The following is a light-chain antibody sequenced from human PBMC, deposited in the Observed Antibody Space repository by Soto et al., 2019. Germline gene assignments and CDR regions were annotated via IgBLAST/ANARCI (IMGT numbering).Light chain of an antibody. CDR3: QRYKSYSRT. Sequence: DIQMTQSPSTLSGSVGGIFTITCRASQTISSWLAWYQQKPGTAPKLLIYKASTLASGVPSRCSGSGAGTECTRTISSLQPDDVATYYCQRYKSYSRTVGQGTKVEIK. J-gene: IGKJ1*01. CDR1: QTISSW. CDR2: KAS. V-gene: IGKV1-5*03.